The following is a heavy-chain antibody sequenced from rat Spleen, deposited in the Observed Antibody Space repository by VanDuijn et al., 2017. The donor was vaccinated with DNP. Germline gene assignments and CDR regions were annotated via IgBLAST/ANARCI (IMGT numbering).Heavy chain of an antibody. J-gene: IGHJ2*01. V-gene: IGHV5-31*01. CDR3: AYGGY. D-gene: IGHD1-11*01. Sequence: EVQLVESGGDLVQPGRSLKLSCVASGFTFSNYWMTWIRQVPGRGLEWVASITSSGGSTFYRDSVRGRFTISRDNAKSTLYLQMDSLRSEDTATYYCAYGGYWGQGVMVTVSS. CDR2: ITSSGGST. CDR1: GFTFSNYW.